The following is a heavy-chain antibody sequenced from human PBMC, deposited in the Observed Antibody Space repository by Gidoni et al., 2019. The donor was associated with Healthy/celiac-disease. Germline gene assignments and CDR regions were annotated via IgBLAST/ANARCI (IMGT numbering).Heavy chain of an antibody. V-gene: IGHV1-8*01. CDR2: MNPYRGKR. CDR3: ARRDQSSGWYEVGY. CDR1: GYTFTSYD. D-gene: IGHD6-19*01. J-gene: IGHJ4*02. Sequence: QVQLVQSGAEVTTPGASVKVSCKASGYTFTSYDIHCVRQATGQGLEWMGWMNPYRGKRGHAKKLQGRVTMTRNTFIRKAYMELSSLRSEDTAVYYCARRDQSSGWYEVGYWGQGTLVTVSS.